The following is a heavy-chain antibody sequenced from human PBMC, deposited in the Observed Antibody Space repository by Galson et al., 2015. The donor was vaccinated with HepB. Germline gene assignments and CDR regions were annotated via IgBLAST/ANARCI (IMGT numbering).Heavy chain of an antibody. J-gene: IGHJ4*02. D-gene: IGHD3-10*01. CDR1: GYSFTTYW. CDR3: ARLDYGSGSLDY. CDR2: IDPSDSYT. V-gene: IGHV5-10-1*01. Sequence: QSGAEVKKPGESLRISCKGSGYSFTTYWINWVRQMPGKGLEWMGRIDPSDSYTIYIPSFQGHVTISADKSISTAYLQWSSLKASDTAMYYCARLDYGSGSLDYWGQGTLVTVSS.